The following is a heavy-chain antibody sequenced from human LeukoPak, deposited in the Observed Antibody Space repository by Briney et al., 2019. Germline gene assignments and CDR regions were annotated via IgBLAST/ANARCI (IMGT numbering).Heavy chain of an antibody. D-gene: IGHD6-19*01. J-gene: IGHJ4*02. V-gene: IGHV3-48*01. CDR3: AKDHSSGWPDCFDY. CDR1: GFTFSSYS. CDR2: ISSSSSTI. Sequence: QSGGSLRLSCAASGFTFSSYSMNWVRQAPGKGLEWVSYISSSSSTIYYADSVKGRFTISRDNSKNTLYLQMNSLRAEDTAVYYCAKDHSSGWPDCFDYWGQGALVTVSS.